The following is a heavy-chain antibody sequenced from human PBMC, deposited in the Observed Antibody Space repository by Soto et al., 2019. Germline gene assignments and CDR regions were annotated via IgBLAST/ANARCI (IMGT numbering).Heavy chain of an antibody. CDR3: ARGLIAARRDAFDI. Sequence: QVQLVQSGAEVKNPGSSVKVSCKASGGTFSSYAISWVRQAPGQGLEWMGGIIPILGTANYAQKFQGRVTITADEATSKAYMELSSLRSEDTAVYYCARGLIAARRDAFDIWGQGTMVTVSS. CDR2: IIPILGTA. CDR1: GGTFSSYA. D-gene: IGHD6-6*01. J-gene: IGHJ3*02. V-gene: IGHV1-69*01.